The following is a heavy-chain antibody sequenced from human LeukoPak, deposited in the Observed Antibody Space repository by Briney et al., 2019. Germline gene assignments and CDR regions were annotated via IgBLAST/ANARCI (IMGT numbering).Heavy chain of an antibody. CDR1: GFTVSSNY. Sequence: GGSLRLSCAASGFTVSSNYMSWVRQAPGKGLEWVSAISGSGGSTYYADSVKGRFTISRDNSKNTLYLQMNSLRAEDTAVYYCAKVPAAVARYYFDYWGQGTLVTVSS. CDR2: ISGSGGST. J-gene: IGHJ4*02. D-gene: IGHD6-19*01. CDR3: AKVPAAVARYYFDY. V-gene: IGHV3-23*01.